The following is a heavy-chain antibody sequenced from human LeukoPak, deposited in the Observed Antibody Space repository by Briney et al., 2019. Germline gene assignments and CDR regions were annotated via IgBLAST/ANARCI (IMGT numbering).Heavy chain of an antibody. CDR2: IRYDGSNK. J-gene: IGHJ3*02. Sequence: GGSLRLSCAASGFTFSSYGMHWVRQAPGKGLEWVAFIRYDGSNKYYADSVKGRFTISRDNSKNTLYLQMNSVRAEDTAVYYCAKDGGNWKRNPSDAFDIWGQGTLVTVSS. CDR3: AKDGGNWKRNPSDAFDI. CDR1: GFTFSSYG. D-gene: IGHD1-1*01. V-gene: IGHV3-30*02.